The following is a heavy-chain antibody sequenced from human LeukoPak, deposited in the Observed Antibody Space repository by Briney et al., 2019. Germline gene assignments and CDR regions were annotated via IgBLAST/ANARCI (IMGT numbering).Heavy chain of an antibody. Sequence: GGSLRLSCAASGFTFSSYSMNWVRQAPGKGLEWVSYISSSSSTIYYADSVKGRFTISRDNAKNSLYLQMNSLRAEDTAVYYCARAYCSSTSRYDYWGQGTLVTVSS. CDR1: GFTFSSYS. V-gene: IGHV3-48*01. D-gene: IGHD2-2*01. CDR2: ISSSSSTI. J-gene: IGHJ4*02. CDR3: ARAYCSSTSRYDY.